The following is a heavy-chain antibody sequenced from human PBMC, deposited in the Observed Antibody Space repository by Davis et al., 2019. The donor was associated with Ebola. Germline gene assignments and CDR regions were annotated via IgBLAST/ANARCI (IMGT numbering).Heavy chain of an antibody. CDR3: ADVFAAY. Sequence: GGSLRLSCAASGFTVSSNYMSWVRQAPGKGLEWVSVIYSGGSTYYADSVKGRFTISTDNSKNTLYLQMNSLRVEDTAVYYCADVFAAYWGQGTLVTVSS. V-gene: IGHV3-66*01. CDR2: IYSGGST. CDR1: GFTVSSNY. J-gene: IGHJ4*02. D-gene: IGHD2-21*01.